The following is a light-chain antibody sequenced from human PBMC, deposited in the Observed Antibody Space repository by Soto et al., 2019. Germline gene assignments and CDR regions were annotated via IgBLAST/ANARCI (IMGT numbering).Light chain of an antibody. CDR1: QIVDIN. CDR3: QQYNKWPLYT. Sequence: EIVMTQSPATLSVSPGERVTLSCRASQIVDINLAWYQQKPGHAPRLLIYGASIRAKGVPARFSGSGSGTEFTLTISSLQSEDFAVYYCQQYNKWPLYTFGQGTKVDIK. J-gene: IGKJ2*01. V-gene: IGKV3-15*01. CDR2: GAS.